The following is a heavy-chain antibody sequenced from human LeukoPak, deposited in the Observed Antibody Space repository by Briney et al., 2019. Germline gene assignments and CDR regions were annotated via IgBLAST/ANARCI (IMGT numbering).Heavy chain of an antibody. J-gene: IGHJ4*02. CDR3: ARVGSTVVTRIDY. D-gene: IGHD4-23*01. CDR1: GFPFSSYI. V-gene: IGHV3-21*01. Sequence: GGSLRLSCAASGFPFSSYIMNGVRQAPGKGLEWVSAISSSSSYIYYADSVKGRFTISRDNAKNSLYLQMNSLRAEDTAVYYCARVGSTVVTRIDYWGQGTLVTVSS. CDR2: ISSSSSYI.